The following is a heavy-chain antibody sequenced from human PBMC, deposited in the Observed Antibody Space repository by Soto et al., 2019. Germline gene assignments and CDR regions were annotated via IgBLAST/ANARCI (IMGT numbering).Heavy chain of an antibody. V-gene: IGHV4-39*01. Sequence: PSETLSLTCTVSGGSISSSSYYWGWIRQPPGKGLEWIGSIYYSGSTYYNPSLKSRVTISVDTPKNQISLKLSSVTAADTAVYYCASPKIDYYYAMDVWGQGTTVTVSS. CDR2: IYYSGST. CDR1: GGSISSSSYY. CDR3: ASPKIDYYYAMDV. J-gene: IGHJ6*02.